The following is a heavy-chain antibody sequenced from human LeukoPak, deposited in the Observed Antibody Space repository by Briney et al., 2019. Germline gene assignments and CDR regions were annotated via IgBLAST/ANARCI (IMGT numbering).Heavy chain of an antibody. CDR1: GFTFSSYA. J-gene: IGHJ4*02. CDR3: ARDGSYGDFDY. CDR2: ISYDGSNK. Sequence: PGGSLRLSCAASGFTFSSYAMHWVRQAPGKGLEWVAVISYDGSNKYYADSVKGRFTISRDNAKNSLYLQMNSLRAEDTAVYYCARDGSYGDFDYWGQGTLVTVSS. D-gene: IGHD5-18*01. V-gene: IGHV3-30-3*01.